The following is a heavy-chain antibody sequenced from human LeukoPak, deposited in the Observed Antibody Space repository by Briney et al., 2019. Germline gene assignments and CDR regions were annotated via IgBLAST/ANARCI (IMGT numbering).Heavy chain of an antibody. D-gene: IGHD2-21*02. CDR3: TREEPDYCGGDCNPRFDY. V-gene: IGHV3-49*04. CDR2: IRSKAYGGTT. Sequence: PGGSLRLSCTASGFTFGDYSMSWVRQAPGKGLEWVGFIRSKAYGGTTEYAASVKGRFTISRDDSKSIAYLQMNSLKTEDTAVYYCTREEPDYCGGDCNPRFDYWGQGTLVTVSS. CDR1: GFTFGDYS. J-gene: IGHJ4*02.